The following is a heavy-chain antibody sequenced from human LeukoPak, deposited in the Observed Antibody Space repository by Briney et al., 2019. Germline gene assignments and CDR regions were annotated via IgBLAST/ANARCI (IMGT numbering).Heavy chain of an antibody. CDR1: GGSISSATYY. CDR2: VHYSGSP. CDR3: ARVGWFGELLDAFDI. J-gene: IGHJ3*02. D-gene: IGHD3-10*01. V-gene: IGHV4-39*07. Sequence: SETLSLTCAVSGGSISSATYYWGWIRQSPEKGLEWIGSVHYSGSPYYNPSLKSRVTMSVDTSKNQFSLKLSSVTAADTAVYYCARVGWFGELLDAFDIWGQGTMVTVSS.